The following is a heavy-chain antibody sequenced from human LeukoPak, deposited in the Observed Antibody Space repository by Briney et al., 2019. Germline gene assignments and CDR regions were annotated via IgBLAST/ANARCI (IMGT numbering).Heavy chain of an antibody. J-gene: IGHJ3*02. D-gene: IGHD1-26*01. V-gene: IGHV4-34*01. CDR3: ARRATVYAFDI. Sequence: SETLSLTCAVYGGSFSGYYWSWIRQPPGKGLEWIGEINHSGSTNYNPSLKSRVTISVDTSKNQFSLKLSSVTAADTAVYYCARRATVYAFDIWGQGTMVTVSS. CDR1: GGSFSGYY. CDR2: INHSGST.